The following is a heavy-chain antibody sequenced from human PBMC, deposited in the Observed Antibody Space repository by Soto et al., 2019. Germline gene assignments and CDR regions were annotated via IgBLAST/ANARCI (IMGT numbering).Heavy chain of an antibody. J-gene: IGHJ6*02. CDR1: GGTFSSYA. D-gene: IGHD2-2*01. CDR2: IIPIFGTA. V-gene: IGHV1-69*01. CDR3: ARGKDIVVANQELSGFSYYYGMDV. Sequence: QVQLVQSGAEVKKPGSSVKVSCKASGGTFSSYAISWVRQAPGQGLEWMGGIIPIFGTANYAQKFQGRVTITADDSTSTAYMEMSSLRSEDTAVYYCARGKDIVVANQELSGFSYYYGMDVWGQGITVTSSS.